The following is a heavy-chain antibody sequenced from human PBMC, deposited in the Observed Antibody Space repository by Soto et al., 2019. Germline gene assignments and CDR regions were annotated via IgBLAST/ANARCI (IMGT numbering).Heavy chain of an antibody. CDR3: ARKKCFGDCYSFDY. D-gene: IGHD2-21*02. J-gene: IGHJ4*01. CDR1: GSTFSSYG. Sequence: ASVKVSCTASGSTFSSYGINWVRQAPGQGLEWMGWINTNSGNPNYAQKFQDRVIMTTDTSTGTAYMEMRSLTSDDTAVYYCARKKCFGDCYSFDYWGHGTLVTVSA. V-gene: IGHV1-18*01. CDR2: INTNSGNP.